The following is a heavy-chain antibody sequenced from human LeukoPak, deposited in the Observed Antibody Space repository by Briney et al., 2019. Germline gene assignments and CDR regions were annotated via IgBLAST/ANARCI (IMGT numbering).Heavy chain of an antibody. Sequence: SETLSLTCTVSGYSISSGYYWGWIRQPPGKGLKWIGSIYHSGSTNYNPSLKSRVTISVDTSKNQFSLKLSSVTAADTAVYYCARAISWDWYFDYWGQGTLVTVSS. J-gene: IGHJ4*02. D-gene: IGHD3-3*02. CDR2: IYHSGST. CDR1: GYSISSGYY. V-gene: IGHV4-38-2*02. CDR3: ARAISWDWYFDY.